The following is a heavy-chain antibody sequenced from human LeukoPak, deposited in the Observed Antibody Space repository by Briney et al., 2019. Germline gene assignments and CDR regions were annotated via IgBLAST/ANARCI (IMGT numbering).Heavy chain of an antibody. V-gene: IGHV3-11*01. D-gene: IGHD2-21*02. Sequence: GGSLRLSCAASGFTFSDYYMSWIRQAPGKGLEWVSYISSSGSTIYYADSVKGRFTISRDNAKNSLYLQMNSLRAEDTAVYYCARSAYCGGDCYYPPLPKGDYWGQGTLVTVSS. CDR3: ARSAYCGGDCYYPPLPKGDY. CDR1: GFTFSDYY. J-gene: IGHJ4*02. CDR2: ISSSGSTI.